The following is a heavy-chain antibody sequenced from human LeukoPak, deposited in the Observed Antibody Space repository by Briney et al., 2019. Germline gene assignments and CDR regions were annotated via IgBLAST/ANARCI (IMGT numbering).Heavy chain of an antibody. CDR3: AKEAPLYCSGTSCYSFDY. D-gene: IGHD2-15*01. J-gene: IGHJ4*02. CDR2: IGGTGVRT. CDR1: GFTFSSYA. Sequence: GGSLRLSCAASGFTFSSYAMSWVRQAPGKGLEWVSTIGGTGVRTYYADSVKGRFTISRDNSKNTLYLQINSLRAEDTAVYFCAKEAPLYCSGTSCYSFDYWGQGTLVTVSS. V-gene: IGHV3-23*01.